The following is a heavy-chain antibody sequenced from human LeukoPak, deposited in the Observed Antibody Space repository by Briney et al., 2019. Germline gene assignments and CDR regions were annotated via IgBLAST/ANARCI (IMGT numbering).Heavy chain of an antibody. J-gene: IGHJ3*01. CDR1: GVSIRNGNYY. V-gene: IGHV4-30-4*01. D-gene: IGHD3/OR15-3a*01. CDR3: ASLSWTKRALDV. CDR2: IYFSGST. Sequence: SQTLSLTCTVSGVSIRNGNYYWSWIRQPPGKGLEWIGNIYFSGSTDYNPSLRSRVSISVDMSKNQFSLNLNSVTPEDTAVYYCASLSWTKRALDVWGQGTMVTVSS.